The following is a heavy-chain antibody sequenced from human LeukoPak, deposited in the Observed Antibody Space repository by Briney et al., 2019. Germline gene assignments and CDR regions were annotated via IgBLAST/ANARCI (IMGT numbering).Heavy chain of an antibody. J-gene: IGHJ3*02. Sequence: PSETLSLTCTVSGGSISSHYWSWIRQPAGKGLEGIGRIYTSGSTNYNPSLKSRLTMPVDTSKNQFSLKLSSVPAADTAVYYCAGLGGYCTNGVCYSTFDIWGQGTMVTVSS. CDR1: GGSISSHY. V-gene: IGHV4-4*07. D-gene: IGHD2-8*01. CDR3: AGLGGYCTNGVCYSTFDI. CDR2: IYTSGST.